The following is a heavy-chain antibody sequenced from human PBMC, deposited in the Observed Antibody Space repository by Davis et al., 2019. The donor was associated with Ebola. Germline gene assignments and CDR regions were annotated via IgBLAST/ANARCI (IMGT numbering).Heavy chain of an antibody. CDR3: TSTAGSVDY. J-gene: IGHJ4*02. CDR2: IRSKANSYAT. D-gene: IGHD1-26*01. Sequence: GESLKISCAASGFTFSGSAMHWVRQASGKGLEWAGRIRSKANSYATAYAASVKGRFTISRDDSKNTAYLQMNSLKTEDTAVYYCTSTAGSVDYWGQGTLVTVSS. V-gene: IGHV3-73*01. CDR1: GFTFSGSA.